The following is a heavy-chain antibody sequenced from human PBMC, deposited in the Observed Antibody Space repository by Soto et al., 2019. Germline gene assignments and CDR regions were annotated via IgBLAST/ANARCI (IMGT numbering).Heavy chain of an antibody. CDR3: ARQEYGEYVFLDY. CDR1: GVSISNDVYY. Sequence: KTSETLSLTCTVSGVSISNDVYYWTWIRQYPGKGLEWVGYIYYTGSTYYNPSLTSRVMMSVDTSKNQFSLKLSSVTAADTAVYYCARQEYGEYVFLDYWGKGTLVTVSS. CDR2: IYYTGST. J-gene: IGHJ4*02. V-gene: IGHV4-31*03. D-gene: IGHD2-21*01.